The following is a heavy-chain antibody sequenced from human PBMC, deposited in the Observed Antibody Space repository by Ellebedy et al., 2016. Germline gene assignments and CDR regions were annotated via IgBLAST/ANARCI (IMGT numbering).Heavy chain of an antibody. CDR2: IWFHGSLK. J-gene: IGHJ5*02. Sequence: GGSLRLSCAASGFSFSDYAMHWVRQAPGKGLEWVAIIWFHGSLKYYADSLRGRFTISRDNFKNTVYLHMNSVRVDDSAVYYCAREQESCTNGTCYPPPPMDLWGQGTLVTVSS. CDR1: GFSFSDYA. CDR3: AREQESCTNGTCYPPPPMDL. D-gene: IGHD2-8*01. V-gene: IGHV3-33*08.